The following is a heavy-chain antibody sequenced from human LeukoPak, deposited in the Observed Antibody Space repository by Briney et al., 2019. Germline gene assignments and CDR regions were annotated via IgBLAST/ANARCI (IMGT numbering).Heavy chain of an antibody. CDR3: AKDCEIQLWLLAY. J-gene: IGHJ4*02. CDR1: GFTFSSYA. D-gene: IGHD5-18*01. CDR2: ISGSGGST. V-gene: IGHV3-23*01. Sequence: GGSLRLSCAASGFTFSSYAMSWVRQAPGKGLEWVSAISGSGGSTYYADSVKGRFTIFRDNSKNTLYLQMNSLRAEDTAVYYCAKDCEIQLWLLAYWGQGTLVTVSS.